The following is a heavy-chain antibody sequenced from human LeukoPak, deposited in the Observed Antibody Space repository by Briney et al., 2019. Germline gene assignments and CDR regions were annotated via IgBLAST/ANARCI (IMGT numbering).Heavy chain of an antibody. J-gene: IGHJ4*02. Sequence: TSETLSLTCSVSGGSISSGSYYWSWIRQPPGKGLEWIGYIYYSGSTNYNPSLKSRLTISVDTSKNQFSLKLSSVTAADTAIYYCARCDILTGYFHFDYWGQGTLVTVSS. V-gene: IGHV4-61*01. CDR3: ARCDILTGYFHFDY. D-gene: IGHD3-9*01. CDR2: IYYSGST. CDR1: GGSISSGSYY.